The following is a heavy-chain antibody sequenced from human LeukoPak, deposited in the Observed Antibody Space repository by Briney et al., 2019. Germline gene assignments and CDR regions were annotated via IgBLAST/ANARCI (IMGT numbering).Heavy chain of an antibody. CDR2: IYTSGST. CDR1: GGSISSGGYY. D-gene: IGHD6-19*01. J-gene: IGHJ4*02. CDR3: ARSLNSGWYYVDY. Sequence: SQTLSLTCTVSGGSISSGGYYWSWIRQPAGKGLVWIGRIYTSGSTNYNPSLKSRVTISVATSKSQFSLKLSSVTAADTAVYYCARSLNSGWYYVDYWGLGTLVTVSS. V-gene: IGHV4-61*02.